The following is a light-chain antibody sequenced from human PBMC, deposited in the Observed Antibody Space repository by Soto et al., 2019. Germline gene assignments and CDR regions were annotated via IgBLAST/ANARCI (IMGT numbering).Light chain of an antibody. CDR2: AAS. Sequence: IQLTQSPSSLSASVGDRVTITCRASQGISSYLAWYQQKPGKAPKLLIYAASTLQSGVPSRFSGSGSGTDFTLTINSLQHEDFATYYCQQLNTNPPYTFGQGTKLEIK. V-gene: IGKV1-9*01. CDR3: QQLNTNPPYT. J-gene: IGKJ2*01. CDR1: QGISSY.